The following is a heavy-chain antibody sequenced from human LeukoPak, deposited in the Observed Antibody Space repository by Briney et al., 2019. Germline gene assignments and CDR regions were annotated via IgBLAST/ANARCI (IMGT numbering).Heavy chain of an antibody. Sequence: GGSLRLSCAASGFTFSSYTMSWVRQAPGKGLEWVSSISSGSTYIYYADSVKGRFTISRDNAKNSLHLQMNSLRGEDTAVYYCASQGGFDDWGQGTLVTVSS. CDR1: GFTFSSYT. D-gene: IGHD2-15*01. CDR2: ISSGSTYI. CDR3: ASQGGFDD. J-gene: IGHJ4*02. V-gene: IGHV3-21*01.